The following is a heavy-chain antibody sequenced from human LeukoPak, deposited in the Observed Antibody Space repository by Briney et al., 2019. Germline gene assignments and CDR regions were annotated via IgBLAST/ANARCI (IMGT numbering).Heavy chain of an antibody. D-gene: IGHD3-3*01. Sequence: SETLSLTCTVSGGSISSYYWSWIRQPPGKGLEWIGYIYYSGSTNYNPSLKSRVTISVDTSKNQFSLKLSSVTAADTAVYYCAREGYDFWSGSKNWFDPWGQGTLVTVSS. CDR1: GGSISSYY. V-gene: IGHV4-59*01. CDR2: IYYSGST. J-gene: IGHJ5*02. CDR3: AREGYDFWSGSKNWFDP.